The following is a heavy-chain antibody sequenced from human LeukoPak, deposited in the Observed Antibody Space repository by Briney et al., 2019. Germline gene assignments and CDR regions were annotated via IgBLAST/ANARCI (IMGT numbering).Heavy chain of an antibody. CDR1: GFTFDDYG. J-gene: IGHJ4*02. CDR3: ARVPVVPAAIWQDASRYYLDY. V-gene: IGHV3-74*01. CDR2: INSDGSST. D-gene: IGHD2-2*02. Sequence: PGGSLRLSCAASGFTFDDYGMSWVRQAPGKGLEWVSRINSDGSSTSYADSVKGRLTISRDNAKNTLYLQMNSLRAEDTAVYYCARVPVVPAAIWQDASRYYLDYWGQGTLVTVSS.